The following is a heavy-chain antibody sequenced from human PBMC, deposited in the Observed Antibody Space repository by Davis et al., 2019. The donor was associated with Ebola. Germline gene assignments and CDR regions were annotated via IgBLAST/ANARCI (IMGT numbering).Heavy chain of an antibody. CDR3: ARHASYSNFYFDY. Sequence: PSETLSLTCTVSGGSISSSSYYWGWIRQPPGKGLEWIGSIYYSGSTYYNPSLKSRVTISVDTSKNQFSLKLSSVTAADTAVYYCARHASYSNFYFDYWGQGTLVTVSS. D-gene: IGHD4-11*01. V-gene: IGHV4-39*01. J-gene: IGHJ4*02. CDR2: IYYSGST. CDR1: GGSISSSSYY.